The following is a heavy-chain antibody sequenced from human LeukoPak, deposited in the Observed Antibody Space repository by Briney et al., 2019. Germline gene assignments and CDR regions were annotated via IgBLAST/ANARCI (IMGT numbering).Heavy chain of an antibody. Sequence: GRSLRLSCAASGFTFRSYSMNWVRQAPGEGLEWVSAISSSRSYIYYADSVKGRFTISRDNAKNSLYLQMNMLRAEATPVYYFAKNIAVAGIDAFDIWGQGTMVTVSS. CDR1: GFTFRSYS. CDR3: AKNIAVAGIDAFDI. D-gene: IGHD6-19*01. V-gene: IGHV3-21*01. CDR2: ISSSRSYI. J-gene: IGHJ3*02.